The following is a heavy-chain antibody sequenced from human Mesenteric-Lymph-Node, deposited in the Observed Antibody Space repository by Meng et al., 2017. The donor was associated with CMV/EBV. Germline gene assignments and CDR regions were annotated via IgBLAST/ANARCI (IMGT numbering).Heavy chain of an antibody. V-gene: IGHV3-23*01. CDR3: AKSSGFGGNGEWLDP. D-gene: IGHD4-23*01. CDR2: SSNSGGTI. Sequence: SGFTFSTHAMTWVRQAPGMGMEWVSTSSNSGGTIYYADSVKSRFTISRDNPKNTLYLRMNSLKAEDTAIYYCAKSSGFGGNGEWLDPWGQGTLVTVSS. J-gene: IGHJ5*02. CDR1: GFTFSTHA.